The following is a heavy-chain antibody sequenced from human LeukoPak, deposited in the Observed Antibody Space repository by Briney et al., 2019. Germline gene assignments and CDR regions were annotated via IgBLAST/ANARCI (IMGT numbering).Heavy chain of an antibody. D-gene: IGHD3-22*01. CDR1: GYTFTSYG. V-gene: IGHV1-18*01. Sequence: ASVKVSCKASGYTFTSYGISWVRQAPGQGLEWMGWISAYNGNTNYAQKLQGRVTMTTDTSTSTAYMELRSLRSDDTAVYYCARDSITMIVVVPQDYWGQGTLVTVSS. J-gene: IGHJ4*02. CDR3: ARDSITMIVVVPQDY. CDR2: ISAYNGNT.